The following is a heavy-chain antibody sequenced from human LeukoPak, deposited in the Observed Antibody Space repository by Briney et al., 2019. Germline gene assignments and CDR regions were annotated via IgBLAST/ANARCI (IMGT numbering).Heavy chain of an antibody. D-gene: IGHD4-23*01. CDR2: IIPIFGTA. CDR1: GGTFSSYA. V-gene: IGHV1-69*05. Sequence: SVKVSCKASGGTFSSYAISWVRQAPGQGLEWMGGIIPIFGTANYAQKFQGRVTITTDESTSTAYTELSSLRSEDTAVYYCAGRRTTVVTPNYYYYYMDVWGKGTTVTVSS. J-gene: IGHJ6*03. CDR3: AGRRTTVVTPNYYYYYMDV.